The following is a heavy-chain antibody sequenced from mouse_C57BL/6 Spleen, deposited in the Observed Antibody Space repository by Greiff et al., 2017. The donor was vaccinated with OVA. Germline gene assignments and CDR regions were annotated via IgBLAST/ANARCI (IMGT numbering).Heavy chain of an antibody. Sequence: QVQLQQSGAELARPGASVKLSCKASGYTFTSYGMSWVKQRPGQGLEWIGAIYPRSGSTYYNEKFKSKATLTADKSSSTAYMELRSLTSEDSAVYFCARSYYDGYYLDYWGQGTSVTGSS. CDR1: GYTFTSYG. D-gene: IGHD2-3*01. J-gene: IGHJ4*01. CDR2: IYPRSGST. V-gene: IGHV1-81*01. CDR3: ARSYYDGYYLDY.